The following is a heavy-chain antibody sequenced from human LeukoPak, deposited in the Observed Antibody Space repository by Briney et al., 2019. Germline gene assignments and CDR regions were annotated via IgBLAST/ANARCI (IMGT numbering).Heavy chain of an antibody. CDR1: GYTLTELS. Sequence: SVKVSCKVSGYTLTELSMNWVQQAPGKGLEWMGGFDPEDGETIYAQKFQGRVTMTEDTSTDTAYMELSSLRSEDTAVYYCATLVAAAGGFDYWGQGTLVTVSS. D-gene: IGHD6-13*01. CDR2: FDPEDGET. J-gene: IGHJ4*02. V-gene: IGHV1-24*01. CDR3: ATLVAAAGGFDY.